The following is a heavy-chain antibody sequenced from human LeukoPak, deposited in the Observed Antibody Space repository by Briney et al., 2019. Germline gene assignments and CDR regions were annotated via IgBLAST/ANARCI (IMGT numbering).Heavy chain of an antibody. J-gene: IGHJ4*02. CDR1: GGSISSYY. Sequence: SETLSLTCTVSGGSISSYYWSWIRQPPGKGLEWIGYIYYSGSTNYNPSLKSRVTISVNTSKNQFSLKLSSVTAADTAVYYCARDKPSSSGWHFDYWGQGTLVTVSS. CDR3: ARDKPSSSGWHFDY. CDR2: IYYSGST. D-gene: IGHD6-19*01. V-gene: IGHV4-59*01.